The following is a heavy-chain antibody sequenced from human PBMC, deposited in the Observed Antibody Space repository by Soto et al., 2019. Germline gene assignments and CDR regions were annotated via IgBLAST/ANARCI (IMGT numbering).Heavy chain of an antibody. D-gene: IGHD2-21*02. V-gene: IGHV4-4*07. CDR1: GGSISPYW. CDR3: ARDVQSNIWYSPGH. CDR2: VYSSGST. Sequence: PSETLSLTCTVSGGSISPYWLSWIRQPAGKGLEWIGRVYSSGSTNYNPSLKGRVTMSLDTSKNQFSLSLTSVTAADTAVYFCARDVQSNIWYSPGHWGQGTLVTVYS. J-gene: IGHJ4*02.